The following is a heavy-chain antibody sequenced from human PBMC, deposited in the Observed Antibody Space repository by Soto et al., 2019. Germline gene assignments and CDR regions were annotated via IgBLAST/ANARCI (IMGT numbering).Heavy chain of an antibody. J-gene: IGHJ5*02. D-gene: IGHD3-10*01. CDR3: ARTRRITMVRGVIKGPKGWFAP. V-gene: IGHV1-3*01. CDR1: GYTLTGYA. Sequence: ASVKVSCKASGYTLTGYAMLWVGQAPGQRLEWMGWINAGNGNTKYSQKFLGRVTITRHTSASTAYMELSSLRSQETAVYYCARTRRITMVRGVIKGPKGWFAPWFRLTLGTVCS. CDR2: INAGNGNT.